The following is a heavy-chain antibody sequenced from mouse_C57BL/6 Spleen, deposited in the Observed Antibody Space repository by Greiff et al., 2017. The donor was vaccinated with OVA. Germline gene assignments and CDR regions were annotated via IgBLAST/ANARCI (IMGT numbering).Heavy chain of an antibody. J-gene: IGHJ4*01. CDR3: ARGDYGSYEGAMDY. CDR2: IWSGGST. CDR1: GFSLTSYG. Sequence: VQLQESGPGLVQPSQSLSITCTVSGFSLTSYGVHWVRQSPGKGLEWLGVIWSGGSTDYNAAFISRLSISKDNSKSQVFFKMNSLQADDTAIYYCARGDYGSYEGAMDYWGQGTSVTVSS. V-gene: IGHV2-2*01. D-gene: IGHD2-2*01.